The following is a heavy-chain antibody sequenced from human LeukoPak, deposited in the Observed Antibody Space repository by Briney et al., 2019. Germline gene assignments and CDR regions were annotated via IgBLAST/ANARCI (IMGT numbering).Heavy chain of an antibody. CDR3: ARHFDNGDYKKTFDI. CDR1: GGSISSTTYY. V-gene: IGHV4-39*01. CDR2: IHYTGRA. J-gene: IGHJ3*02. D-gene: IGHD4-17*01. Sequence: PSETLSLTCSVFGGSISSTTYYWVWIRQPPGKGLECIASIHYTGRAYYNPSLMSRATISADTSKNHFSLHLRTVTAADTAVYYCARHFDNGDYKKTFDIWGQGTMVTVSS.